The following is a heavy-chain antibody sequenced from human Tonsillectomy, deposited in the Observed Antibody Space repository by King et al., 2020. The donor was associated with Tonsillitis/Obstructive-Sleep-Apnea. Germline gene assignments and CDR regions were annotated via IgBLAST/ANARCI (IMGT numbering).Heavy chain of an antibody. CDR2: IYWDDNK. J-gene: IGHJ6*03. Sequence: VTLKESGPTLVKPTQTLTLTCTFSGFSLSSSGVGVAWIRQPQAKALEWLALIYWDDNKRYSPSLKSRLTITKDTSKNQVVLSMTNMDPADTATYYCAHTNADIYYYYYDMGDWGKGTTVTVSS. D-gene: IGHD2-15*01. CDR1: GFSLSSSGVG. V-gene: IGHV2-5*02. CDR3: AHTNADIYYYYYDMGD.